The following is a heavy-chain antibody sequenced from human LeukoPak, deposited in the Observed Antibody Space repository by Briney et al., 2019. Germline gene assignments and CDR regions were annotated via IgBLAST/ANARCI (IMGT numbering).Heavy chain of an antibody. Sequence: GGSLRLSCAASGFTFSSYAMSWVRQAPGKGLEWVSAISGSGGSTYYAESVKGRFTISRDTSKNTVYLQMNSLRAEDTAVYYCAKDVGGAITMIVVVIKGFDYWGQGTLVTVSS. D-gene: IGHD3-22*01. CDR3: AKDVGGAITMIVVVIKGFDY. V-gene: IGHV3-23*01. CDR2: ISGSGGST. J-gene: IGHJ4*02. CDR1: GFTFSSYA.